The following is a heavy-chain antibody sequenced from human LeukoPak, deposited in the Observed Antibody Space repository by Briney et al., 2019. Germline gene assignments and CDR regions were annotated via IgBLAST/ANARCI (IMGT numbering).Heavy chain of an antibody. V-gene: IGHV3-23*01. CDR1: GFTFSSYG. CDR2: ISGSGGST. CDR3: AKVASIVGATSGRPEYYFDY. Sequence: PGGSLRLSCAASGFTFSSYGMSWVRQAPGKGLEWVSAISGSGGSTYYADSVKGRFTISRDNSKNTLYLQMNSLRAEDTAVYYCAKVASIVGATSGRPEYYFDYWGQGTLVTVSS. D-gene: IGHD1-26*01. J-gene: IGHJ4*02.